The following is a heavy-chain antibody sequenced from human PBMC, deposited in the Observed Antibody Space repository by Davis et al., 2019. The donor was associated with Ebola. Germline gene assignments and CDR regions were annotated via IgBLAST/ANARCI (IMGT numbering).Heavy chain of an antibody. V-gene: IGHV3-7*01. CDR3: LYGMDV. CDR2: IKQDGSEK. J-gene: IGHJ6*02. CDR1: GFTFSSYA. Sequence: GESLKIPCAASGFTFSSYAMSWVRQAPGKGLEWVASIKQDGSEKYYVDSVKGRFTISRDNAKNSLYLQMNSLRAEDTAVYYCLYGMDVWGQGTTVTVSS.